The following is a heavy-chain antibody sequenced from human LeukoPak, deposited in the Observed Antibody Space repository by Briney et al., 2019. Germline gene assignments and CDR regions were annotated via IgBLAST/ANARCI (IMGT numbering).Heavy chain of an antibody. CDR1: GGTFSSHT. CDR3: AREGYCSSTSCYTYYYGMDV. Sequence: SVKVSCKASGGTFSSHTISWVRQAPGQGLEWMGRIIPILGIANYAQKCQGRVTITADKSTSTAYMELSSLRSEDTAVYYCAREGYCSSTSCYTYYYGMDVWGQGTTVTVSS. D-gene: IGHD2-2*02. CDR2: IIPILGIA. J-gene: IGHJ6*02. V-gene: IGHV1-69*04.